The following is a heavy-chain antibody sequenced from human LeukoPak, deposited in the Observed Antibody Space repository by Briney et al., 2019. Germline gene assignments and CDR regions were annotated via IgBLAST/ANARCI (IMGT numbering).Heavy chain of an antibody. CDR2: ISAYNGNT. CDR1: GYTFTSYG. J-gene: IGHJ4*02. Sequence: ASVKVSCKASGYTFTSYGISWVRQAPGQGLEWMGWISAYNGNTNYAQKLQGRVTMTTDTSTSTAYMELRSLRSDDTAVYYRARDRGTYSSGEYFDYWGQGTLVTVSS. V-gene: IGHV1-18*04. D-gene: IGHD6-19*01. CDR3: ARDRGTYSSGEYFDY.